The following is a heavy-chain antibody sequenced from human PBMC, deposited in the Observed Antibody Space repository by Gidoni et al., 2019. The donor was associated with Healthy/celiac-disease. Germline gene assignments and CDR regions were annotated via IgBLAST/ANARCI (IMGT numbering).Heavy chain of an antibody. D-gene: IGHD6-19*01. Sequence: EVQLVESGGGLVQPGGSLRLCCAASGFAVSSNYMSWVRQAPGKGLEWVSVIYSGGTTYYADSVKGRFTISRDNSKNTLYLQMNSLRAEDTAVYYCARDLAVAGNDYWGQGTLVTVSS. J-gene: IGHJ4*02. CDR2: IYSGGTT. CDR1: GFAVSSNY. V-gene: IGHV3-66*02. CDR3: ARDLAVAGNDY.